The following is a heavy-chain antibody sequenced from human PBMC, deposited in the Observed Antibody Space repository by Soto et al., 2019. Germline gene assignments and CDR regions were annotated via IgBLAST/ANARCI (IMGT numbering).Heavy chain of an antibody. CDR2: ISAYNGNT. CDR3: ARAPVTRSSGWYYFDY. J-gene: IGHJ4*02. CDR1: GYTFTSYG. D-gene: IGHD6-19*01. Sequence: GASVKVSCNASGYTFTSYGISWVRPAPGQGLEWMGWISAYNGNTNYAQKLQGRVTMTTDTSTSTAYMELRSLRSDDTAVYYCARAPVTRSSGWYYFDYWGQGTLVTVSS. V-gene: IGHV1-18*04.